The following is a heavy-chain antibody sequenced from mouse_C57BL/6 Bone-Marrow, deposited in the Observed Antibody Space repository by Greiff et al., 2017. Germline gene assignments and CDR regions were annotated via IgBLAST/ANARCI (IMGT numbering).Heavy chain of an antibody. D-gene: IGHD1-1*01. CDR2: IYPGDGDT. CDR1: GYAFSSSW. J-gene: IGHJ1*03. Sequence: VQLQQSGPELVKPGASVKISCKASGYAFSSSWMNWVKQRPGKGLEWIGRIYPGDGDTNYNGKFKGKATLTADKSSSTAYMQRSSRTSEDSAVYCCARSTTVVAPSYWYFDVWGTGTTVTVSS. V-gene: IGHV1-82*01. CDR3: ARSTTVVAPSYWYFDV.